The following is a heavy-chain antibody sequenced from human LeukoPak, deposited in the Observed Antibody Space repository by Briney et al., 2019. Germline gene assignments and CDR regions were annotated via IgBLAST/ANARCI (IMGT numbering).Heavy chain of an antibody. CDR1: GGSFSGYY. CDR3: ARCRGGDS. J-gene: IGHJ4*02. CDR2: INHSGST. Sequence: SETLSLTCAVYGGSFSGYYWSWIRQPPGKGLEWIGEINHSGSTNYNPSLKSRVTISVDTSTNQFPLKLSSVTAAATAVYYCARCRGGDSWGQGTLVTVSS. V-gene: IGHV4-34*01.